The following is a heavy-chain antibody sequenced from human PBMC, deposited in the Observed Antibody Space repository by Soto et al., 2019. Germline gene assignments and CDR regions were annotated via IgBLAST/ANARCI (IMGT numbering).Heavy chain of an antibody. D-gene: IGHD2-2*01. CDR3: AKPSIGYCSSTSCPDDGFDI. CDR2: ISGSGSST. J-gene: IGHJ3*02. V-gene: IGHV3-23*01. Sequence: EVQLLESGGGLAQPGGSLRLSCAASGFTFSSYAMSWVRQAPGKGLEWVSAISGSGSSTYYADSVKGRFTISRDNSKNTLYLQMNSLRAEDTAVYYCAKPSIGYCSSTSCPDDGFDIWGQGTMVTVSS. CDR1: GFTFSSYA.